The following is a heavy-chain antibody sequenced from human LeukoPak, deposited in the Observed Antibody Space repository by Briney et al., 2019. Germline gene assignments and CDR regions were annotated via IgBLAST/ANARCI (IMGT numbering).Heavy chain of an antibody. Sequence: SETLSLTCTVSGGSISSSSYYWGWIRQPPGKGLEWIGSIYYSGSTYYNPSLKSRVTISVDTSKNHFSLKLSSVTAADTAVYYCASAIYGSGSSYAFDIWGQGTMVTVSS. V-gene: IGHV4-39*02. J-gene: IGHJ3*02. D-gene: IGHD3-10*01. CDR2: IYYSGST. CDR1: GGSISSSSYY. CDR3: ASAIYGSGSSYAFDI.